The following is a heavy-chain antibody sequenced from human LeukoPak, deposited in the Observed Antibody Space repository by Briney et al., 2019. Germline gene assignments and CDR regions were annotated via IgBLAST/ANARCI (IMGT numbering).Heavy chain of an antibody. CDR2: ISAYNGNT. V-gene: IGHV1-18*01. CDR3: ARGAQQLVHAPDAFDI. CDR1: GYTFSNFG. Sequence: GASVKVSCKTSGYTFSNFGIIWVRQAPGQGLEWMGWISAYNGNTNYAQKLQGRVTMTTDTSTSTAYMELRSLRSDDTAVYYCARGAQQLVHAPDAFDIWGQGTMVTVSS. D-gene: IGHD6-13*01. J-gene: IGHJ3*02.